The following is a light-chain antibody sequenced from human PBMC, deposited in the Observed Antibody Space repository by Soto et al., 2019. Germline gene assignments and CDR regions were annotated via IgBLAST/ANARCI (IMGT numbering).Light chain of an antibody. CDR3: QQYENLPT. CDR2: RTS. CDR1: QSISNS. J-gene: IGKJ5*01. Sequence: DIQMTQSPSSLSASVGDRVTISCRASQSISNSLNWYQKKPGKAPNLLIFRTSGVQSGVPSRFSGSGSGTEFSLTITSLQPEDIATYYCQQYENLPTFGQGTRLEIK. V-gene: IGKV1-39*01.